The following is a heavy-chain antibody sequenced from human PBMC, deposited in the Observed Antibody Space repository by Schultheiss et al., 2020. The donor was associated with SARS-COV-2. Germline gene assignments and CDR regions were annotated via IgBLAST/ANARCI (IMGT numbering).Heavy chain of an antibody. V-gene: IGHV4-59*01. CDR1: GDSISSYY. Sequence: SETLSLTCTVSGDSISSYYWSWIRQPPGKGLEWIGYIYYSGSTNYNPSLKSRVTISVHTSKKQFSLKLISVTAADTAVYYCARGDSSGTPSTRGQGTLVTVSS. D-gene: IGHD3-22*01. CDR3: ARGDSSGTPST. CDR2: IYYSGST. J-gene: IGHJ4*02.